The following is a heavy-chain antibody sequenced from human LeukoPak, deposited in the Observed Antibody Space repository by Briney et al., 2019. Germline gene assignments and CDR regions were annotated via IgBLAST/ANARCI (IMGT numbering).Heavy chain of an antibody. CDR1: GGSFSGYY. J-gene: IGHJ4*02. V-gene: IGHV4-34*01. Sequence: SETLSLTCAVYGGSFSGYYWSWIRQPPGKGLEWIGEINHSGSTNYNPSLKSRVTISVDTSKNQFSLKLSSVTAADMAVYYCARISGPPFDYWGQGTLVTVSS. D-gene: IGHD5-12*01. CDR3: ARISGPPFDY. CDR2: INHSGST.